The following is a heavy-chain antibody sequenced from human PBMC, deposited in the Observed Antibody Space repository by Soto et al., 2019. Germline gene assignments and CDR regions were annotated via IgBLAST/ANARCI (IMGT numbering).Heavy chain of an antibody. CDR3: ARGISGYDYYFDY. CDR2: IYYSGST. D-gene: IGHD5-12*01. J-gene: IGHJ4*02. V-gene: IGHV4-59*01. Sequence: SWIRQPPGKGLEWIGYIYYSGSTNYNPSLKSRVTISVDTSKNQFSLKLSSVTAADTAVYYCARGISGYDYYFDYWGQGTLVTVSS.